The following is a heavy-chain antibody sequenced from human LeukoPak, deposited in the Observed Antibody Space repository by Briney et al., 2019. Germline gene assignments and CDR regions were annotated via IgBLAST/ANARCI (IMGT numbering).Heavy chain of an antibody. J-gene: IGHJ6*02. CDR2: IYYSGST. D-gene: IGHD2-8*01. V-gene: IGHV4-59*01. CDR3: ARERMSGMDV. Sequence: SETLSLTCTVSGGSISSYYWSRIRQPPGKGLEWIGYIYYSGSTNYNPSLKSRVTISVDTSKNQFSLRLSSVTAADTAVYYCARERMSGMDVWGQGTTVTVSS. CDR1: GGSISSYY.